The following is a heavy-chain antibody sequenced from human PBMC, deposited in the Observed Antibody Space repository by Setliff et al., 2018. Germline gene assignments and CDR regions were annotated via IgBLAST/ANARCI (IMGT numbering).Heavy chain of an antibody. Sequence: VKVSCKASGYSFTPFGISWVRQAPGQGLEWMGWINPNSGGTNYAQKFQGRVTMTRDTSISTAYMELSRLRSDDTAVYYCARDRSYYYGSGGVCDYWGQGTLVTVSS. J-gene: IGHJ4*02. CDR1: GYSFTPFG. V-gene: IGHV1-2*02. CDR2: INPNSGGT. CDR3: ARDRSYYYGSGGVCDY. D-gene: IGHD3-10*01.